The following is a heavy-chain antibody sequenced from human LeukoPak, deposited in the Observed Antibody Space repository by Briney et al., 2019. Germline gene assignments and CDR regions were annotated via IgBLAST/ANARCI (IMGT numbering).Heavy chain of an antibody. J-gene: IGHJ4*02. CDR1: GGTFSSYA. CDR3: ARAPLEMATIFDY. D-gene: IGHD5-24*01. V-gene: IGHV1-69*04. Sequence: GASVKVSCKASGGTFSSYANSWVRQAPGQGLEWMGRIIPILGIANYAQKFQGRVTITADKSTSTAYMELSSLRSEDTAVYYCARAPLEMATIFDYWGQGTLVTVSS. CDR2: IIPILGIA.